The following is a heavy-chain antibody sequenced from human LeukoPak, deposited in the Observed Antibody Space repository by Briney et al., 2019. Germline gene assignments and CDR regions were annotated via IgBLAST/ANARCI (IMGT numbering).Heavy chain of an antibody. J-gene: IGHJ4*02. CDR2: IWYDGSNK. V-gene: IGHV3-33*08. Sequence: GGSLRLSCAASGFTFSTYAMHWVRQAPGKGLEWVAVIWYDGSNKYYADSVKGRFTISRDNSKNTLYLQMNSLRAEDTAVYYCAREASLAALDYWGQGTLATVSS. CDR3: AREASLAALDY. CDR1: GFTFSTYA. D-gene: IGHD6-6*01.